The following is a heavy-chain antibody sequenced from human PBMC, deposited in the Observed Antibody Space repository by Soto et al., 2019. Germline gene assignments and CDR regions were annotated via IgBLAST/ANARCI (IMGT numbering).Heavy chain of an antibody. CDR2: ITPFNGDV. CDR1: GNTFTYRY. J-gene: IGHJ4*02. D-gene: IGHD1-26*01. Sequence: QMQLVQSGAEVKKTGSSVTVSCKALGNTFTYRYLHWVRQAPGQALEWMGWITPFNGDVHYAQKFQERINITRERFINTAYMRMSSLGSEETAMYFCASGGAGSGPFTWELPDHWGQGTLVTVSS. CDR3: ASGGAGSGPFTWELPDH. V-gene: IGHV1-45*02.